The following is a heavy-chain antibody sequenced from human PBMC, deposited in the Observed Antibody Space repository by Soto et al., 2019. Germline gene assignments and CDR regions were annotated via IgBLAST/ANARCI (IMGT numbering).Heavy chain of an antibody. Sequence: GGSLRLSCAASGFTFSSYGMHWVRQAPGKGLEWVAVISYDGSNKYCADSVKGRFTISRDNSKNTLYLQMNSLRAEDTAVYYCAKAMVVVTAISGGGGFDKWGQGTLVT. CDR2: ISYDGSNK. CDR3: AKAMVVVTAISGGGGFDK. CDR1: GFTFSSYG. V-gene: IGHV3-30*18. J-gene: IGHJ3*02. D-gene: IGHD2-21*02.